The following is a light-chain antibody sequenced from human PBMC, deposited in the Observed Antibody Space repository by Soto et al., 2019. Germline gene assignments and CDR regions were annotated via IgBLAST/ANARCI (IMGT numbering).Light chain of an antibody. CDR3: QQYVHWPPGA. Sequence: EIVVTQSPATLSVSPGERVTLSCRASQSVSSSLAWYQQRPGQAPRLLIYDTSTRAAGIAARFSGSGSGTEFTLTLSSLQSEDSAVDYCQQYVHWPPGAFGQGTTVEIK. CDR2: DTS. CDR1: QSVSSS. V-gene: IGKV3-15*01. J-gene: IGKJ1*01.